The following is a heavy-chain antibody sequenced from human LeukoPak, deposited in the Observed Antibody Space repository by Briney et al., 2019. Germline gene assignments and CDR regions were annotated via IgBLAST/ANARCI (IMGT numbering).Heavy chain of an antibody. CDR1: GYTFTGYY. CDR2: INPNSGGT. D-gene: IGHD4-17*01. Sequence: ASVKVSCKACGYTFTGYYMHWVRQVPGQGLEWMGWINPNSGGTNYAQKFQGRVTMTRDTSISTAYMELSRLRSDDTAVYYCARPAHDYGDPLDYWGQGTLVTVSS. CDR3: ARPAHDYGDPLDY. V-gene: IGHV1-2*02. J-gene: IGHJ4*02.